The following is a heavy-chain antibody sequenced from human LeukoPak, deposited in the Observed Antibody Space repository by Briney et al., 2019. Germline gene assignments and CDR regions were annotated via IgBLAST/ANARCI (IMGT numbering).Heavy chain of an antibody. V-gene: IGHV3-23*01. CDR1: GVSGVTFSNYA. CDR3: VEGIFDY. CDR2: ISGRGHTT. J-gene: IGHJ4*02. Sequence: PGASLRLSCAASGVSGVTFSNYALTWGRQAPGKGLEWVSDISGRGHTTNYADSVKGRFSISRDNSKTTLYLQMSSLRVEDTAVYYCVEGIFDYWGQGTLVTVSS. D-gene: IGHD3-10*01.